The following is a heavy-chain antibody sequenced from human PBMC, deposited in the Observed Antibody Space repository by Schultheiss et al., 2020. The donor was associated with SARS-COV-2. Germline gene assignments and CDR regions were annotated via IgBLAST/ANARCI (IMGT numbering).Heavy chain of an antibody. CDR2: IETSGTT. D-gene: IGHD3-16*02. V-gene: IGHV4-4*07. J-gene: IGHJ5*02. Sequence: SETLSLTCTVSGGSISSYYWSWIRQPPGKGLEWIGRIETSGTTNYNPSLKSRVTMSVDTSKNQFSLKLSSVTAADTAVYYCARHKNDYIWGSYRYDWFDPWGQGTLVTVSS. CDR1: GGSISSYY. CDR3: ARHKNDYIWGSYRYDWFDP.